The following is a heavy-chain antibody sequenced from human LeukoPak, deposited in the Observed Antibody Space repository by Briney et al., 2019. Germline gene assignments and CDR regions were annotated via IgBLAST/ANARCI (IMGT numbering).Heavy chain of an antibody. Sequence: GGSLRLSCAAAGFTFSSYWMSWVRQAPGKGLEWVANIKQDGSEKYYVDSVKGRFTISRDNAKNSLFLQMNSLRAEDTAVYYCARGPAAGNLLGYWGQGTLVTVSS. J-gene: IGHJ4*02. CDR1: GFTFSSYW. V-gene: IGHV3-7*01. D-gene: IGHD6-19*01. CDR3: ARGPAAGNLLGY. CDR2: IKQDGSEK.